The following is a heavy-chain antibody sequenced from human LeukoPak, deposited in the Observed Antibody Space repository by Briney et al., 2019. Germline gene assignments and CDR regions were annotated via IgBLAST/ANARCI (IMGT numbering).Heavy chain of an antibody. CDR2: IYYSGST. J-gene: IGHJ4*02. V-gene: IGHV4-59*01. CDR3: ARAAAAETFDY. D-gene: IGHD6-13*01. Sequence: SETLSFTCTVSGGSISSYYWSWIRQPPGKGLEWIGYIYYSGSTNYNPSLKSRVTISVDTSKNQFSLKLSSVTAADTAVYYCARAAAAETFDYWGQGTLVTVSS. CDR1: GGSISSYY.